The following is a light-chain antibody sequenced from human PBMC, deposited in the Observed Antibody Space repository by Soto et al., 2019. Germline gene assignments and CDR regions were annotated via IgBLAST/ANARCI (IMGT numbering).Light chain of an antibody. CDR2: GAS. V-gene: IGKV3-15*01. Sequence: DIVMTQSPATLSVSPGARATLSCRASQSVSSNLAWYQQKPGQAPRLLIYGASTRVTGIPARFSGSGYGTEFTLTISSLQSEDCAVYYCQQYYNWPPRYTCGQGTKLEIK. J-gene: IGKJ2*01. CDR1: QSVSSN. CDR3: QQYYNWPPRYT.